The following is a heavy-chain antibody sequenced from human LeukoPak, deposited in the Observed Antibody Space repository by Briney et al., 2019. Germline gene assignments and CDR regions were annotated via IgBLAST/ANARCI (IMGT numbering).Heavy chain of an antibody. V-gene: IGHV3-33*01. CDR1: GFTFSSYG. CDR3: ARDYYDSSGYHTSFDY. CDR2: IWYDGSNK. Sequence: GGSLRLSCAASGFTFSSYGMHLVRQAPCKGLEWVAVIWYDGSNKYYADSVKGRFTISRDNSKNTLYLQMNSLRAEDTAVYYCARDYYDSSGYHTSFDYWGQGTLVTVSS. D-gene: IGHD3-22*01. J-gene: IGHJ4*02.